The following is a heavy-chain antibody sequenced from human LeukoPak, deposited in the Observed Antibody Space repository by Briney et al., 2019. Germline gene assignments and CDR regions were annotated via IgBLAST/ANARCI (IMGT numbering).Heavy chain of an antibody. V-gene: IGHV3-23*01. Sequence: PGGSLRLSCAASGFTFSSYAMSWVRQAPGKGLEWVSAISGSGGSTYYADSVKGRFTISRDNPKNTLYLQMNSLRAEDTAVYYCARGSTYYDSSGQVPFDYWGQGTLVTVSS. J-gene: IGHJ4*02. CDR3: ARGSTYYDSSGQVPFDY. CDR1: GFTFSSYA. D-gene: IGHD3-22*01. CDR2: ISGSGGST.